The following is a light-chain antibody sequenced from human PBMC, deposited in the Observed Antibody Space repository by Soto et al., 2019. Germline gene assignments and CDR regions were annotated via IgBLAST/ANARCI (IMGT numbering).Light chain of an antibody. J-gene: IGLJ1*01. V-gene: IGLV3-21*04. CDR2: YDT. CDR3: QVWDSTSDHYV. CDR1: DIGTKN. Sequence: SYELTQPPSVSVAPGQTARITCGGNDIGTKNVHWYQQKPGQAPLLVIYYDTDRPSGIPERFSGSNSRNTVTLTISRVEAGDEADYYCQVWDSTSDHYVFGIGTKLTVL.